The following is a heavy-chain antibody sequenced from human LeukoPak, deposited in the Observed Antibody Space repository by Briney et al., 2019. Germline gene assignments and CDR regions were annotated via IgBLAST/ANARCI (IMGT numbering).Heavy chain of an antibody. CDR2: IYPGDSDT. V-gene: IGHV5-51*01. J-gene: IGHJ4*02. CDR1: GYSFTSYW. D-gene: IGHD3-22*01. CDR3: ARLSPDRYYDSSGSIDY. Sequence: PGESLKISCKGSGYSFTSYWTGWVRQMPGKGLGWMGIIYPGDSDTRYSPSFQGQVTISADKSISTAYLQWSSLKASDTAMYYCARLSPDRYYDSSGSIDYWGQGTLVTVSS.